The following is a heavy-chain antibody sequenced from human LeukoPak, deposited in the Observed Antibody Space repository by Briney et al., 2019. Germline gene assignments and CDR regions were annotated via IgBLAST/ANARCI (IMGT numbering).Heavy chain of an antibody. CDR1: GFTFSDST. CDR3: ARGYSSGWHFDY. CDR2: ISNSGGYK. J-gene: IGHJ4*02. V-gene: IGHV3-21*01. D-gene: IGHD6-19*01. Sequence: PGGSLRLSCAASGFTFSDSTMTWVRQAPGKGLEWVSSISNSGGYKYYADSLKGRFTISRDNAKNTLYLQMNSLRAEDTAVYYCARGYSSGWHFDYWGQGTLVTVSS.